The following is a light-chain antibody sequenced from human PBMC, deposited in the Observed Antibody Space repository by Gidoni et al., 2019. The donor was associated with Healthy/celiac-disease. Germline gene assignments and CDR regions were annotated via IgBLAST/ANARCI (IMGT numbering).Light chain of an antibody. CDR2: AAS. Sequence: DIQLTQSPSFLSASVGDRVTITCRATLGISSYLAWYQQKPGKAPQLLIYAASTLQSGVPSRFSGSGSGTEFTLTISSLQPEDFATYYCQQLNSYPLTFGGGTKVEIK. CDR3: QQLNSYPLT. J-gene: IGKJ4*01. CDR1: LGISSY. V-gene: IGKV1-9*01.